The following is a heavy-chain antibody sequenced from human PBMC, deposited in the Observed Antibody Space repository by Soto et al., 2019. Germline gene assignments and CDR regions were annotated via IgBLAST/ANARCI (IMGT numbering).Heavy chain of an antibody. CDR1: GFTFSSYG. CDR2: IWYDGSNK. V-gene: IGHV3-33*01. D-gene: IGHD2-2*01. J-gene: IGHJ6*01. CDR3: ARSSYCSSTSCYGSLHYYGMDV. Sequence: GGSLRLSCAASGFTFSSYGMHWVRQAPGKGLEWVAVIWYDGSNKYYADSVKGRFTISRDNSKNTLYLQMNSLRAEDTAVYYCARSSYCSSTSCYGSLHYYGMDVWGQGTTVXVSS.